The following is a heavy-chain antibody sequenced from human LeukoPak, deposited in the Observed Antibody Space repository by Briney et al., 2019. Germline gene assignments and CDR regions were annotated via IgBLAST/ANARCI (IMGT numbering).Heavy chain of an antibody. J-gene: IGHJ4*02. CDR3: ARLDVVAGRAY. D-gene: IGHD6-19*01. V-gene: IGHV3-48*01. Sequence: GGSLRLSCAASGFTFSSHSMNWVRQAPGKGLEWVSYISSSSSTIYYADSVKGRFTISRDNAKNSLYLQMNSLRAEDTAVYYCARLDVVAGRAYWGLGTLVTVSS. CDR2: ISSSSSTI. CDR1: GFTFSSHS.